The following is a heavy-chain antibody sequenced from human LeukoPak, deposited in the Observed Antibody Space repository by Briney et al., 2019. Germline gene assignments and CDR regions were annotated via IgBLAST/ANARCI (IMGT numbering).Heavy chain of an antibody. V-gene: IGHV3-48*03. CDR1: GFTFSSYE. Sequence: GGSLRLSCAASGFTFSSYELNWIRQAPGKGLEWVSYISSSGSTIYYADSVKGRFTISRDNAKNSLYLQMNSLRAEDTAVYYCASSCYDSSGYFGWGQGTLVTVSS. CDR2: ISSSGSTI. J-gene: IGHJ4*02. CDR3: ASSCYDSSGYFG. D-gene: IGHD3-22*01.